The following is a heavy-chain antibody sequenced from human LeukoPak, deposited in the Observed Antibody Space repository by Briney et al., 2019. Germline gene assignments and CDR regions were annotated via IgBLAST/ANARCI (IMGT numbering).Heavy chain of an antibody. CDR1: GGSISSYY. V-gene: IGHV4-59*01. CDR3: ARSESYYYGSGSYFDY. CDR2: IYYSGST. D-gene: IGHD3-10*01. Sequence: SETLSLTCTVSGGSISSYYWSWIRQPPGKGLEWIGYIYYSGSTNYNPSLKSRVTISVDTSKNQFSLKLSSVTAADTAVYYCARSESYYYGSGSYFDYWGQGTLVTVSS. J-gene: IGHJ4*02.